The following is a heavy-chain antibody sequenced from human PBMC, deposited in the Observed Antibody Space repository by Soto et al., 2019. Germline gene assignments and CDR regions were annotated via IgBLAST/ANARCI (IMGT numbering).Heavy chain of an antibody. CDR2: ISGNNGKT. D-gene: IGHD3-22*01. CDR1: GYIFTSYG. Sequence: GASVKVSCKTSGYIFTSYGISWVRQAPGQGLEWMGWISGNNGKTNYAQKLQGRVTMTTDTSTSTAYMELRSLRSDDTAVYYCARDYYDSSGYYYFDYWGQGTLVTVSS. J-gene: IGHJ4*02. V-gene: IGHV1-18*01. CDR3: ARDYYDSSGYYYFDY.